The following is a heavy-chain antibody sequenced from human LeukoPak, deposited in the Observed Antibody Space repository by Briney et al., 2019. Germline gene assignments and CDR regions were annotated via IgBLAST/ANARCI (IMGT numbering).Heavy chain of an antibody. CDR2: ISGSGGST. D-gene: IGHD3-3*01. CDR1: GFTFSAYA. Sequence: GGSLRLSCAASGFTFSAYAMHWVRQAPGKGLEWVSAISGSGGSTYYADSVKGRFTISRDNSKNTLYLQMNSLRAEDTAVYYCANPYYDFWSGYPPPPSYWGQGTLVTVSS. V-gene: IGHV3-23*01. CDR3: ANPYYDFWSGYPPPPSY. J-gene: IGHJ4*02.